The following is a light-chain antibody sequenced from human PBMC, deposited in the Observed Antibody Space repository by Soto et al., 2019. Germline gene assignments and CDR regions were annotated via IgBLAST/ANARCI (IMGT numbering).Light chain of an antibody. CDR1: QTISSF. CDR3: HQYYTYST. J-gene: IGKJ4*01. Sequence: DIQMTQSPSTLSASVGDRVTITCRASQTISSFLAWYQQKPGKAPKLLIYKASSLESGVPSRFSGSGFGTEFTLTISSLQPEDFATYYCHQYYTYSTFGGGTRVEIK. CDR2: KAS. V-gene: IGKV1-5*03.